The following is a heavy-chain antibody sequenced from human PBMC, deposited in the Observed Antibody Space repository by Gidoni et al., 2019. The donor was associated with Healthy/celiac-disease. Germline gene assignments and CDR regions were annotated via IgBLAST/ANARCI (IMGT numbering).Heavy chain of an antibody. V-gene: IGHV3-49*04. J-gene: IGHJ4*02. D-gene: IGHD5-18*01. CDR2: IRSKAYGGTT. Sequence: EVQLVESGGGLVQPGRSLRLSCTASGFTFGDYAMSWVRQAPGKGLEWVGFIRSKAYGGTTEYAASVKGRFTISRDDSKSIAYLQMNSLKTEDTAVYYCTRVRDSSGGYGYYPWVYWGQGTLVTVSS. CDR1: GFTFGDYA. CDR3: TRVRDSSGGYGYYPWVY.